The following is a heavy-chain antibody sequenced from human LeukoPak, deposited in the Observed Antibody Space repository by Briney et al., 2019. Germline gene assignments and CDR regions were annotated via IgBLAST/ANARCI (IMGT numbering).Heavy chain of an antibody. V-gene: IGHV3-53*01. J-gene: IGHJ5*02. Sequence: GGSLRLSCAASGFTFNNAWMSWVRQAPGKGLEWVSVIYSGGSTYYADSVKGRFTISRDNSKNTLYLQMNSLRAEDTAVYYCARSVVVVAAKYFWFDPWGQGTLVTVSS. D-gene: IGHD2-15*01. CDR2: IYSGGST. CDR3: ARSVVVVAAKYFWFDP. CDR1: GFTFNNAW.